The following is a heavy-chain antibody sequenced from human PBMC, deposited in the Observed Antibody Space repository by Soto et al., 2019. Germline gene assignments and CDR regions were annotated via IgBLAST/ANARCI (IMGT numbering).Heavy chain of an antibody. J-gene: IGHJ1*01. CDR1: GGTFSSYA. CDR2: IIPIFGTA. V-gene: IGHV1-69*12. CDR3: ARTVVTASWGQAPNEYFQH. Sequence: QVQLVQSGAEVKKPGSSVKVSCKASGGTFSSYAISWVRQAPGQGLEWMGGIIPIFGTANYAQKFQGRVTITADESTSTAYMELSSLRSEDTAVYYCARTVVTASWGQAPNEYFQHWGQGTLVTVSS. D-gene: IGHD2-21*02.